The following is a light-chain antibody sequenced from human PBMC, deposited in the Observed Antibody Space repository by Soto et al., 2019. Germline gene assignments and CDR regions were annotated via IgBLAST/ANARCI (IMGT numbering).Light chain of an antibody. V-gene: IGLV2-14*01. Sequence: QSALTQPASVSGSPGQSITISCTGTSSDVAGYNYVSWYQQHPGKAPKLMIYDVSNRPSGVSNRFSGSKSGNTASLTISVLQAEDEAYYYCSSYSSSSTLEFGGGTQLTVL. CDR2: DVS. CDR3: SSYSSSSTLE. CDR1: SSDVAGYNY. J-gene: IGLJ2*01.